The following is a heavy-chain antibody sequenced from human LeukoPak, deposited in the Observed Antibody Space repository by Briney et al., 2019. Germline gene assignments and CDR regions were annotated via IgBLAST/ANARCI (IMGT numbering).Heavy chain of an antibody. CDR2: IYSGGNT. Sequence: GGSLRLSCAASGFTFDDYGMSWVRQAPGKGLEWVSFIYSGGNTHYSDSVKGRFTISRDNSKNTLYLQMNSLRAEDTAVYYCARRAGEYSHPYDYWGQGTLVTVSS. V-gene: IGHV3-53*01. J-gene: IGHJ4*02. CDR3: ARRAGEYSHPYDY. D-gene: IGHD2/OR15-2a*01. CDR1: GFTFDDYG.